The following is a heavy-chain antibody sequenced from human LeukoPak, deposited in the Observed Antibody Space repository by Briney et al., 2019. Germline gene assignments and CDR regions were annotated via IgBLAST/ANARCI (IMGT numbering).Heavy chain of an antibody. D-gene: IGHD3-16*01. CDR3: ARGGGRFFDY. V-gene: IGHV3-53*01. CDR1: GFTVSSNY. CDR2: IYSGGTT. J-gene: IGHJ4*02. Sequence: GGSLRLSCAASGFTVSSNYMSWVCQAPGKGLEWVSVIYSGGTTYYADSVKRRFSISRDNSKNTLYLQMNSLRADDTAVYYCARGGGRFFDYWGQGTLVTVSS.